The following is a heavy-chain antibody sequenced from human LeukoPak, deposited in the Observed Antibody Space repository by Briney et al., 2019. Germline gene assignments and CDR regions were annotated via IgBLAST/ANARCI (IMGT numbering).Heavy chain of an antibody. V-gene: IGHV3-21*01. Sequence: PGGSLRLSCAASGFTFSSYSMNWVRQAPGKGLEWVSSISSSSSYIYYADSVKGRFTISRDNAKNSLYLQMNSLRAEDTAVYYCARPVGATSNDAFDIWGQGTMVTVSS. CDR2: ISSSSSYI. CDR1: GFTFSSYS. CDR3: ARPVGATSNDAFDI. D-gene: IGHD1-26*01. J-gene: IGHJ3*02.